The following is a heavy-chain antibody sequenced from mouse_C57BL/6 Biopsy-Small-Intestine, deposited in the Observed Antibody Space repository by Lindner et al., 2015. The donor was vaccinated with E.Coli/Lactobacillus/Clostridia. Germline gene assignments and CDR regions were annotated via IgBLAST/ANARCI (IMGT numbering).Heavy chain of an antibody. CDR2: INPSTGGT. Sequence: VQLQESGPELVKPWASVKISCKASGYSFTGYYMHWVKQSPEKSLEWIGEINPSTGGTTYNQKFKAKATLTVDKSSSTAYMQLKSLTSEDSAVYYCARFNWDVRDYWGQGTTLTVSS. CDR3: ARFNWDVRDY. CDR1: GYSFTGYY. D-gene: IGHD4-1*01. J-gene: IGHJ2*01. V-gene: IGHV1-42*01.